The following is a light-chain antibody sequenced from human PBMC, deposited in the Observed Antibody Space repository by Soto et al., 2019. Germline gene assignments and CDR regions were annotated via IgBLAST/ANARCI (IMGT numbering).Light chain of an antibody. V-gene: IGKV1-5*01. J-gene: IGKJ1*01. CDR1: QSISSW. Sequence: DILMTQSPSTLSSSVGDRATITCRASQSISSWLAWYQQKPGKAPKLLIYDASSLESGVPSRFSGSGSGTEFTLTISSLQPDDFATYYCQQYNSYSTWTFGQGTKVEIK. CDR2: DAS. CDR3: QQYNSYSTWT.